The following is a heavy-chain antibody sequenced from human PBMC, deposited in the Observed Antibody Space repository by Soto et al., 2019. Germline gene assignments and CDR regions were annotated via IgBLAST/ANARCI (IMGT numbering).Heavy chain of an antibody. CDR1: AGPISTST. CDR2: IIPMIGTA. CDR3: VKHTEF. V-gene: IGHV1-69*13. D-gene: IGHD3-10*01. Sequence: ASVKVSCKASAGPISTSTISWVRQAPGQGLEWMGGIIPMIGTADYAQKFEGRVTISADESTTTAYMELSSLKSEDTAIYYCVKHTEFWGQGNLVTVSS. J-gene: IGHJ4*02.